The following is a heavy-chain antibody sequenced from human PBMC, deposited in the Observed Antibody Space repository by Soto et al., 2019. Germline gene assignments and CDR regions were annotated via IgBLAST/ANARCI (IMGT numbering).Heavy chain of an antibody. CDR2: IIPIFGTA. CDR3: ARDKIRYCSSTSCYGWFDP. D-gene: IGHD2-2*01. V-gene: IGHV1-69*01. CDR1: GGTFSSYA. J-gene: IGHJ5*02. Sequence: QVQLVQSGAEVKKPGSSVKVSCKASGGTFSSYAISWVRQAPGQGLEWMGGIIPIFGTANYAQKFQGRVTITADESTSTAYMELSSLRSEDTAVYYCARDKIRYCSSTSCYGWFDPWGQGTLVTVSS.